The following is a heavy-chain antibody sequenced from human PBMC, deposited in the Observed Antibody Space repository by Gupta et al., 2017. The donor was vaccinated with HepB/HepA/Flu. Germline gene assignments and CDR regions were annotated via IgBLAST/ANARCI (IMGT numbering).Heavy chain of an antibody. CDR1: GYTLTGYY. CDR2: INPNSGGT. V-gene: IGHV1-2*02. Sequence: QVQLVQSGAEVKKPGASVTVSCKASGYTLTGYYMHWVRQAPGQGLEWMGWINPNSGGTNYAQKFQGRVTMTRDTSISTAYMELSRLRSDDTAVYYCARLLGYCSSTSCYNWFDPWGQGTLVTVSA. D-gene: IGHD2-2*01. CDR3: ARLLGYCSSTSCYNWFDP. J-gene: IGHJ5*02.